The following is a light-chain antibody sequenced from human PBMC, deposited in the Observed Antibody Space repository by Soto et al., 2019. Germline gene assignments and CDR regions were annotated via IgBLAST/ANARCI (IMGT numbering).Light chain of an antibody. CDR3: QQTYSAPPT. CDR1: QIISTY. V-gene: IGKV1-39*01. J-gene: IGKJ1*01. CDR2: AAS. Sequence: DIPMTQSPSSLSASVGDRVTITCRASQIISTYLNWYQQRAGLAPRLLIYAASSLQSGVPPRFSGSGSGTDFTLTISSLQPEDFATYFCQQTYSAPPTFGQGNKVQSK.